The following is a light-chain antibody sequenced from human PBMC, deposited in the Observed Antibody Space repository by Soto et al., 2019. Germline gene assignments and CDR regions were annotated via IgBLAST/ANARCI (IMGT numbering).Light chain of an antibody. CDR1: QSVSSR. J-gene: IGKJ5*01. CDR3: QQYNNWPPIT. V-gene: IGKV3-15*01. CDR2: GAS. Sequence: EIVLTQSPGTLSLSPGERATLSCRASQSVSSRLAWYQQKPGQAPSLLIYGASTRATGIPARFSGSGCGTEFTLTISSLQSEDFVVYYCQQYNNWPPITFGQGTRLEIK.